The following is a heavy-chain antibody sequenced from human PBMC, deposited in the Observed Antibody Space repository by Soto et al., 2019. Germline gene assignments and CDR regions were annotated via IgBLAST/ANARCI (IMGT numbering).Heavy chain of an antibody. CDR2: IYYSGST. D-gene: IGHD4-17*01. J-gene: IGHJ6*02. CDR3: ARLWGDYGDYTSYHGMDV. Sequence: QVQLQESGPGLVKSSETLSLTCTVSGGSVSSGSYYWSWIRQPPGKGLEWIGYIYYSGSTNYNPSLKSRVTISVDTSKNQFSLKLSSVTAADTAVYYCARLWGDYGDYTSYHGMDVWGQGTTVTVSS. V-gene: IGHV4-61*01. CDR1: GGSVSSGSYY.